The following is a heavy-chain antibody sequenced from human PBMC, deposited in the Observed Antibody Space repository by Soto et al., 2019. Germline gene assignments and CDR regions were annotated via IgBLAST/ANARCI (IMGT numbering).Heavy chain of an antibody. J-gene: IGHJ5*02. CDR3: ARVARTMDTVVPAAMLTLRNNWFDP. CDR2: INHSGST. D-gene: IGHD2-2*01. V-gene: IGHV4-34*01. Sequence: SETLSLTCAVYGGSFSGYYWSWIRQPPGKGLEWIGEINHSGSTNYNPSLKSRVTISVDTSKNQFSLKLSSVTAADTAVYYCARVARTMDTVVPAAMLTLRNNWFDPWGQGTLVTVSS. CDR1: GGSFSGYY.